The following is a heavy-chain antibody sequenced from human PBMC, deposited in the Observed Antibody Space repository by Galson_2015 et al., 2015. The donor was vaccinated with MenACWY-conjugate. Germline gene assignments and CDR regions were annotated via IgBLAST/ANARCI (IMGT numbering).Heavy chain of an antibody. CDR1: GFIFRSYG. J-gene: IGHJ6*02. V-gene: IGHV3-30*03. CDR3: ARVRIGVTIKYYSYGMDV. Sequence: SLRLSCAASGFIFRSYGMHWVRQAPGKGLEWVAVISADGSSQYYADSVKGRFTISRDNSKTTLHLQMESLGAEDTAVYYCARVRIGVTIKYYSYGMDVWGQGTTVTVSS. CDR2: ISADGSSQ. D-gene: IGHD3-10*01.